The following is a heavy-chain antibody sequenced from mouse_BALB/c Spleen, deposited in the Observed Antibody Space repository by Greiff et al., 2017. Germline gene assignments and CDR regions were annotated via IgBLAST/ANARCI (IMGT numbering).Heavy chain of an antibody. V-gene: IGHV5-6-3*01. Sequence: EVMLVESGGGLVQPGGSLKLSCAASGFTFSSYGMSWVRQTPDKRLELVATINSNGGSTYYPDSVKGRFTISRDNAKNTLYLQMSSLKSEDTAMYYCARRFTVVGDYWGQGTTLTVSS. J-gene: IGHJ2*01. CDR2: INSNGGST. CDR3: ARRFTVVGDY. D-gene: IGHD1-1*01. CDR1: GFTFSSYG.